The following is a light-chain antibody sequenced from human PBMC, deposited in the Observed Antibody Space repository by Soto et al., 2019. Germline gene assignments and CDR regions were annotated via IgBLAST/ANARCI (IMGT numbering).Light chain of an antibody. V-gene: IGKV1-39*01. CDR3: QQSYSTPRT. CDR1: PGISTY. Sequence: QVTQSPASRSASVGGRVTITCRASPGISTYLAWYQQKTGKAPKLLIYAASTLQSGVPSRFSGSGYGTDFNLTISSLQPEDFATYDGQQSYSTPRTFGQGTRLETK. CDR2: AAS. J-gene: IGKJ5*01.